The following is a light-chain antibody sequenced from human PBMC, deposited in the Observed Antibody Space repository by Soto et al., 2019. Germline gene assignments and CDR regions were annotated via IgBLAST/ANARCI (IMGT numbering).Light chain of an antibody. J-gene: IGKJ1*01. Sequence: EIVMTQSPATLSVSPGERATLSCRASQRISSNLAWYQPKPGQAPRLLIFGASTRATGIPARFSGSGSETEFTLTISSLQSEDFVVYYCQQYNNWPPWTFGQGTKVDIK. CDR3: QQYNNWPPWT. V-gene: IGKV3-15*01. CDR1: QRISSN. CDR2: GAS.